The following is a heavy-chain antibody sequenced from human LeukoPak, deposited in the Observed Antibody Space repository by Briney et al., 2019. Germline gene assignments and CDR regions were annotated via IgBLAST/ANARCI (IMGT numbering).Heavy chain of an antibody. V-gene: IGHV1-18*01. CDR2: ISAYNGNT. CDR1: GGTFSSFA. D-gene: IGHD3-9*01. CDR3: ARRFQTAGDILTGYPYYFDY. Sequence: PTASVKVSCKASGGTFSSFAISWVRQAPGQGLEWMGWISAYNGNTNYAQKLQSRVTMTTDTSTSTAYMELRSLRSDDTAVYYCARRFQTAGDILTGYPYYFDYWGQGTLVTVSS. J-gene: IGHJ4*02.